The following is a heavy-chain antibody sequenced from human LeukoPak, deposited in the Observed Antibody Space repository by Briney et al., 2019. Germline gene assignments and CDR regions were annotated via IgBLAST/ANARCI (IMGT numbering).Heavy chain of an antibody. J-gene: IGHJ4*02. CDR2: ISYDGSNK. Sequence: PGGSLTLSCAASGFTFSSYAMHWVRQAPGKGLEWVAVISYDGSNKYYADSVKGRFTISRDNSKNTLYLQMNSLRAEDTAVYYCARGEGSGNPDLDYWGQGTLVTVSS. V-gene: IGHV3-30-3*01. CDR1: GFTFSSYA. D-gene: IGHD6-19*01. CDR3: ARGEGSGNPDLDY.